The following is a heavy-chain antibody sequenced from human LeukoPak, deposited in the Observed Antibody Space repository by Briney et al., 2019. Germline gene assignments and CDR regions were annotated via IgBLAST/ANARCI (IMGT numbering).Heavy chain of an antibody. V-gene: IGHV3-30*18. Sequence: QPGGSMRLSCAAAAFTFSSYGMHCDSQAPGKGLGWVALKSYDGSETFSTDSGKGRFTISREKYQKTLYTQMKRPRAVNTAVCYSGKGGPPFSTGGAFDIWGQGTMVTVSS. CDR2: KSYDGSET. CDR1: AFTFSSYG. D-gene: IGHD2-2*01. CDR3: GKGGPPFSTGGAFDI. J-gene: IGHJ3*02.